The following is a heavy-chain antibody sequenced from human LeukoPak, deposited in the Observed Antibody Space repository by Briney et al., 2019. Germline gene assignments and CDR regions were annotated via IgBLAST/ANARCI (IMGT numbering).Heavy chain of an antibody. CDR1: PITFSNSW. Sequence: GGSLRLSCTASPITFSNSWMSWVRQAPGKGLEWVANIKQDGSETNYVDSVKGRFTISRDNAKNSLFLQMNSLRGEDTGIYYCARHLAGDSLYRHFDYWGQGTLVTVSS. CDR2: IKQDGSET. CDR3: ARHLAGDSLYRHFDY. D-gene: IGHD5/OR15-5a*01. V-gene: IGHV3-7*04. J-gene: IGHJ4*02.